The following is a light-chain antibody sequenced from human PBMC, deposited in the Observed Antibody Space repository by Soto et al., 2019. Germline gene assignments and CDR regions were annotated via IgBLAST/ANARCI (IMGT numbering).Light chain of an antibody. CDR3: AAWDDSLSAHVV. V-gene: IGLV1-47*02. J-gene: IGLJ2*01. CDR2: SNN. Sequence: QSVLTQPPSASGTPGQRVTISCSGSSSNIGSNYVYWYQQLPGTAPKLLIYSNNQRPSGVPDRFSGSKSGTSASLAISGLRSEDEADDYCAAWDDSLSAHVVFGGGTKLTVL. CDR1: SSNIGSNY.